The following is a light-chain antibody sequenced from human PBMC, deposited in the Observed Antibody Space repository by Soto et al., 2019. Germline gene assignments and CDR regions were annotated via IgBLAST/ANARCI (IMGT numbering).Light chain of an antibody. J-gene: IGLJ2*01. V-gene: IGLV2-14*01. CDR2: DVS. Sequence: QSALTQPASVSGSPGQSITISCTGTSIDVGGYNYVSWYQQHPGKAPKLMIYDVSNRPSGVSNRFSGSKSGNTASLTISGLQAEDEADYYCSSYTSSSPPVVFGGGTKVTVL. CDR1: SIDVGGYNY. CDR3: SSYTSSSPPVV.